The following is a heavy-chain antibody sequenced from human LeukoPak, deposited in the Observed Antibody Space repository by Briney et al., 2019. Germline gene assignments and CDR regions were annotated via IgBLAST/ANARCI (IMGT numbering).Heavy chain of an antibody. CDR3: ARAAKWEFYHYYMDV. CDR2: ISNGSGNR. D-gene: IGHD1-26*01. V-gene: IGHV3-48*01. J-gene: IGHJ6*03. CDR1: EFTFSSYS. Sequence: GGSLRLSCVASEFTFSSYSMIWARQAPGKGLEWISYISNGSGNRYYADSVKGRFTISRDNAKNLLYLQMNNLRADDTAVYYCARAAKWEFYHYYMDVWGKGTTVAVSS.